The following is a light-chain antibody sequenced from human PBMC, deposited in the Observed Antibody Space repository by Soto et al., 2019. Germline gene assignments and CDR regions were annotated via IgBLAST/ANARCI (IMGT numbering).Light chain of an antibody. CDR1: QSISSY. V-gene: IGKV1-39*01. J-gene: IGKJ4*01. CDR2: AAS. CDR3: QQSYSTPFT. Sequence: DIQMTQSPSSLSASVGDRVTITCRASQSISSYLNWYQQKLGKAPKLLIYAASSLQSGVPSRFSGSGSGTDFTLTISSLQPEDFATYYCQQSYSTPFTFGGGTKVDIK.